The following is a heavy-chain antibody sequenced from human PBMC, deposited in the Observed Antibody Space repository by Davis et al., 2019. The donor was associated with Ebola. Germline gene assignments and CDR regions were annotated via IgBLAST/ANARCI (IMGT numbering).Heavy chain of an antibody. D-gene: IGHD2-15*01. CDR2: IHYSGKT. V-gene: IGHV4-59*02. Sequence: MPSETLSLTCTVSLDSVRNYYWSWIRQPPGKGLEWIGYIHYSGKTNYNPSLESRVTMSLDTSRNQFSLNVTSVTAADTAVYYCARGGGSFYLAIDNWGPGTLVTVSS. J-gene: IGHJ4*02. CDR1: LDSVRNYY. CDR3: ARGGGSFYLAIDN.